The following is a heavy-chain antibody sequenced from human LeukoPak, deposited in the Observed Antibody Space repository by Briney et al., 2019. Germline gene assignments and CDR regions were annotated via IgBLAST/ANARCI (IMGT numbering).Heavy chain of an antibody. CDR2: ISYDGSNK. V-gene: IGHV3-30-3*01. D-gene: IGHD6-19*01. CDR1: GFTFSSYW. CDR3: ARTNHPQWLVLGYYFDY. J-gene: IGHJ4*02. Sequence: GGSLRLSCAASGFTFSSYWMNWARQAPGKGLEWVAVISYDGSNKYYADSVKGRFTISRDNSKNTLYLQMNSLRAEDTAVYYCARTNHPQWLVLGYYFDYWGQGTLVTVSS.